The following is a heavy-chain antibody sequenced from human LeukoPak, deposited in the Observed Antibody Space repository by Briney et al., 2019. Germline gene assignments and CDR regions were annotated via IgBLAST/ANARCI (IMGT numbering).Heavy chain of an antibody. CDR3: ARWYYYETSGLYYGSFDN. CDR1: GFTLSNYG. J-gene: IGHJ5*02. D-gene: IGHD3-22*01. V-gene: IGHV3-23*01. Sequence: GGSLRLSCAASGFTLSNYGMSWVRQAPGKGLQWVSVIIGSGSSTYYADSVKGRFTISRDNARNTLYLQMNSLRAEDTAVYYCARWYYYETSGLYYGSFDNWGQGTLVTVSS. CDR2: IIGSGSST.